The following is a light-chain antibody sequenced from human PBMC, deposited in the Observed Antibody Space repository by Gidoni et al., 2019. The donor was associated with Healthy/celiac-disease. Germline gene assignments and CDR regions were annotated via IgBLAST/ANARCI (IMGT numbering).Light chain of an antibody. CDR1: QSVSSN. CDR2: GAS. CDR3: QQCNNWPRT. V-gene: IGKV3-15*01. J-gene: IGKJ1*01. Sequence: EIVMTQSPATLSVSPGERATSSCRASQSVSSNLAWYQQKPGQAPRLLIYGASTRATGIPARFSGSGSGTEFTLTISSLQSEDFAVYYCQQCNNWPRTFGQGTKVEIK.